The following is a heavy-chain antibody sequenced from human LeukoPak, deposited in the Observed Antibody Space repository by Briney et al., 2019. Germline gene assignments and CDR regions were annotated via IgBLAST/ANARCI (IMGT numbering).Heavy chain of an antibody. Sequence: GGSLRLSCAASGFTFSSYSMNWVRQAPGKGLEWVSSISSSSYIYYADSVKGRFTISRDNAKNSLYLQMNSLRAEDTAVYYCARAFGVSYLAGYYYYGMDVWGQGTTVTVSS. CDR1: GFTFSSYS. V-gene: IGHV3-21*01. D-gene: IGHD3-3*01. CDR2: ISSSSYI. J-gene: IGHJ6*02. CDR3: ARAFGVSYLAGYYYYGMDV.